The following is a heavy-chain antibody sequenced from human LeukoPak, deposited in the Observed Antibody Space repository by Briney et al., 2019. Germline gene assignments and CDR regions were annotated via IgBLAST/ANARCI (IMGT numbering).Heavy chain of an antibody. Sequence: PSETLSLTCSVSGDSVTSSYWNWIRQPPGKGLEWIGYVSSDGTTNYTPSLRSRLIMSVDTAKNDISLILTSVTASDTAIYYCARLDCFVEGCYNHWGRGTLVTVSP. J-gene: IGHJ4*02. V-gene: IGHV4-59*08. CDR3: ARLDCFVEGCYNH. CDR1: GDSVTSSY. CDR2: VSSDGTT. D-gene: IGHD2-15*01.